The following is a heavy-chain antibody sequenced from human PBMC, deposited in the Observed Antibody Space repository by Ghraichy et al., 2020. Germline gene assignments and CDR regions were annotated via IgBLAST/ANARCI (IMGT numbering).Heavy chain of an antibody. J-gene: IGHJ4*02. V-gene: IGHV4-59*01. CDR1: GAPISRFY. CDR2: IYNSGST. Sequence: SETLYLTCTVSGAPISRFYWSWIRQPPGKGLEWIGYIYNSGSTNYDPSLKSRLTISVDTSKNQFSLKLSSATAADTAVYYCARDGDGNPYAGFDYWGQGALVTVSS. D-gene: IGHD5-24*01. CDR3: ARDGDGNPYAGFDY.